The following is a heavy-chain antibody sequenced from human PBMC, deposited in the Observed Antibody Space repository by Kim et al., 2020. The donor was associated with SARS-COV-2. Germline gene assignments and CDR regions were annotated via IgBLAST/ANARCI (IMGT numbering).Heavy chain of an antibody. CDR3: ARVADIVVVVAATYYYGMDV. J-gene: IGHJ6*02. CDR2: IIPIFGTA. D-gene: IGHD2-15*01. Sequence: SVKVSCKASGGTFSSYAISWVRQAPGQGLEWMGGIIPIFGTANYAQKFQGRVTITADESTSTAYMELSSLRSEDTAVYYCARVADIVVVVAATYYYGMDVWGQGTTVTVSS. V-gene: IGHV1-69*13. CDR1: GGTFSSYA.